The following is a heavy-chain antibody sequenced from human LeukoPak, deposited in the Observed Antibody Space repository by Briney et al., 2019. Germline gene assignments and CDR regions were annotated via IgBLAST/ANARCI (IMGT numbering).Heavy chain of an antibody. CDR2: FFVSGST. CDR3: ARQSRGSGSYYKSQNYFDY. V-gene: IGHV4-39*01. D-gene: IGHD3-10*01. CDR1: GGSISSSSDY. Sequence: PSETLSLTCTVSGGSISSSSDYWGWIRQAPGKGLEWIGSFFVSGSTHYNPSLRSRATLFVDTSKNQFSLKLSSVTAADTAVYYCARQSRGSGSYYKSQNYFDYWGQGTLVTVSS. J-gene: IGHJ4*02.